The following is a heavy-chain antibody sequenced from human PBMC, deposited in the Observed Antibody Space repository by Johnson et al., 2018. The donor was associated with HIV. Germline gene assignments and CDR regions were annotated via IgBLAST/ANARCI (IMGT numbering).Heavy chain of an antibody. D-gene: IGHD5-18*01. J-gene: IGHJ3*01. CDR3: ARDQRGGYSYGDAVDV. Sequence: QVQLVESGGGVVQPGRSLRLSCAASGFTFSTYAIHWVRQAPGKGLEWVAIISYDGSTKYYADSVKGRFTISRDNSKNSLYLQMNTLRAEDTAVYYCARDQRGGYSYGDAVDVWGQGTVVSVST. CDR2: ISYDGSTK. V-gene: IGHV3-30-3*01. CDR1: GFTFSTYA.